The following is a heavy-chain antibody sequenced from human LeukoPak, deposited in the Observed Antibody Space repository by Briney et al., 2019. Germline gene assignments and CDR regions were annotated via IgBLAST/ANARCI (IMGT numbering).Heavy chain of an antibody. CDR2: ISSSSSYI. CDR3: ARDYYYDSSGYPPGY. CDR1: GYTFTSYD. Sequence: SCKASGYTFTSYDINWVRQAPGKGLEWVSSISSSSSYIYYADSVKGRFTISRDNAKNSLYLQMNSLRAEDTAVYYCARDYYYDSSGYPPGYWGQGTLVTVSS. V-gene: IGHV3-21*01. D-gene: IGHD3-22*01. J-gene: IGHJ4*02.